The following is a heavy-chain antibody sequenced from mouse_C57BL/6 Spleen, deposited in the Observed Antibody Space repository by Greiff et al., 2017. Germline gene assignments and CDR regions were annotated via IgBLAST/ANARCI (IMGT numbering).Heavy chain of an antibody. D-gene: IGHD1-1*01. J-gene: IGHJ3*01. CDR2: IHPSDSDT. Sequence: QVQLQQPGAELVKPGASVKVSCKASGYTFTSYWMHWVKQRPVQGLEWIGRIHPSDSDTNYNQKFKGKATLTVDKSSSTAYMQLSSLTSEDSAVYYCAIPPHYYGSSYQGFAYWGQGTLVTVSA. CDR1: GYTFTSYW. V-gene: IGHV1-74*01. CDR3: AIPPHYYGSSYQGFAY.